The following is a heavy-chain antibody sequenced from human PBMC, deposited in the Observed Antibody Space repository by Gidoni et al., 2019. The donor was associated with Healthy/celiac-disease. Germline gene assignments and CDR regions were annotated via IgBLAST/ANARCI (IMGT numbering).Heavy chain of an antibody. V-gene: IGHV4-39*01. J-gene: IGHJ4*02. CDR2: IYYSGST. CDR1: GGSLSSSSYY. Sequence: QLQLQESGPGLVKPSETLSLTCTVSGGSLSSSSYYWGWIRQPPGKGLEWIGSIYYSGSTYYNPSLKSRVTISVDTSKNQFSLKLSSVTAADTAVYYCARPDDFWSGWFDYWGQGTLVTVSS. D-gene: IGHD3-3*01. CDR3: ARPDDFWSGWFDY.